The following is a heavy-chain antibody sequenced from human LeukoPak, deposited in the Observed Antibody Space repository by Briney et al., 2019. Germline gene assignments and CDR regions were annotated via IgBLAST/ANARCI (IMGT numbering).Heavy chain of an antibody. CDR2: IRSKADNYAT. Sequence: PGGSLRLSCAASGFTFSGSAIHWVRQASGKGLEWVARIRSKADNYATIYASSVKGRFTISRDDSKNTAYLQMNSLKTEDTAVYYCTRSITGTLRAFDLWGQGTLVTVSS. J-gene: IGHJ5*02. V-gene: IGHV3-73*01. D-gene: IGHD1/OR15-1a*01. CDR1: GFTFSGSA. CDR3: TRSITGTLRAFDL.